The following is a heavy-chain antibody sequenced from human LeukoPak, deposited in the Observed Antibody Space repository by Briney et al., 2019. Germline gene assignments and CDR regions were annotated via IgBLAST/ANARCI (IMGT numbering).Heavy chain of an antibody. CDR3: ARKALGGSSDHDAFDI. CDR1: GLTFSAYH. CDR2: ISSSSSYT. Sequence: GGSLRLSCAASGLTFSAYHMNWVRQAPGKGLEWVASISSSSSYTYYSDSVKGRFTISRENAKTSLDLQMNSLRAEDTAVYFCARKALGGSSDHDAFDIWGQGTMVTVSS. D-gene: IGHD2-2*01. V-gene: IGHV3-21*01. J-gene: IGHJ3*02.